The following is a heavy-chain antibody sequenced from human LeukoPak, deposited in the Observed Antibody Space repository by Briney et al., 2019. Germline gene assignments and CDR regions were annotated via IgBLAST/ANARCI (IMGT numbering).Heavy chain of an antibody. CDR1: GVSISSGGYY. CDR2: IYYSGST. J-gene: IGHJ3*02. Sequence: SQTLSLTCTVSGVSISSGGYYWNWIRQHPGKGLEWIGYIYYSGSTYYNPSLKSRVTISLDTSKNRFSLKLTSVTAADTAVYYCARAIVGDLDLDTQFDIWGQGTLVTV. V-gene: IGHV4-31*03. D-gene: IGHD3-3*01. CDR3: ARAIVGDLDLDTQFDI.